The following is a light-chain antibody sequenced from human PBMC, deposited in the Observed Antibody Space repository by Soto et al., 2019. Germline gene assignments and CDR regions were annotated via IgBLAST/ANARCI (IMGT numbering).Light chain of an antibody. CDR3: QQSYTTPYT. CDR1: QSISSY. J-gene: IGKJ5*01. CDR2: TSS. Sequence: DIQMTQSPSSLSASVGDKVTMTCRASQSISSYLNWYHQKPGKAPKVVVHTSSTLQSGVPSRFRGSRSGTEYTLTISSLQPEDFGTFFCQQSYTTPYTFGQGTRLEIK. V-gene: IGKV1-39*01.